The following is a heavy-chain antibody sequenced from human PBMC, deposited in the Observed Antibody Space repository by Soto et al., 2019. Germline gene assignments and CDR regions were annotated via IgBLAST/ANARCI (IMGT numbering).Heavy chain of an antibody. Sequence: QVQLVESGGGVVQPGRSLRLSCAASGFTFSSYGMHWVRQAPGKGLEWVAVIWYDGSNNYYADSVKGRFTISRDNSKNTLYLQMNSLRAEDTAVYYCARDRGGGIAAARYGMDVWGQGTTVTVSS. CDR3: ARDRGGGIAAARYGMDV. J-gene: IGHJ6*02. V-gene: IGHV3-33*01. D-gene: IGHD6-13*01. CDR2: IWYDGSNN. CDR1: GFTFSSYG.